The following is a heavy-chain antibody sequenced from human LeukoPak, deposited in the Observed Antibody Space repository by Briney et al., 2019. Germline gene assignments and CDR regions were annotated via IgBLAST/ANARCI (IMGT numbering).Heavy chain of an antibody. J-gene: IGHJ4*02. V-gene: IGHV3-74*01. CDR2: INNDGSTT. D-gene: IGHD2-2*01. CDR3: ARAYCSSTSCHRGYYFDY. Sequence: GALRLSCAASGFAFSSYWMHWVRQAPGKGLVWVSHINNDGSTTDYADSVKGRFTISRDNAKNTLYLQMNSLRAEDTAVYYCARAYCSSTSCHRGYYFDYWGQGTLVTVSS. CDR1: GFAFSSYW.